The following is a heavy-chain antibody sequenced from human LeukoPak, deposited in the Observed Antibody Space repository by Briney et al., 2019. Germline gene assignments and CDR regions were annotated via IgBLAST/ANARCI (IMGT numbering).Heavy chain of an antibody. V-gene: IGHV5-51*04. J-gene: IGHJ4*02. Sequence: GESLKISCKGSVYSFTSHWIGWLRQMPGRGLEWMGIISPGDSDTRYSPSFQCQVTISDDKPISTDDVQSRSQRPSDTAMYYCARLSSSWNFDYWGQGTLVTVSS. CDR3: ARLSSSWNFDY. CDR1: VYSFTSHW. CDR2: ISPGDSDT. D-gene: IGHD6-13*01.